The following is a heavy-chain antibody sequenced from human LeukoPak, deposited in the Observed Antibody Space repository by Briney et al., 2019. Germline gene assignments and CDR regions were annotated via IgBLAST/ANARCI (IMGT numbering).Heavy chain of an antibody. Sequence: ASVKVSCKASGYTFTGYYMHWVRRAPGQGLEWMGWINPNSGGTNYAQKFQGRVTMTRDTSISTAYMELSRLRSDDTAVYYCARGRLGHCSSTSCLFLYWGQGTLVTVSS. V-gene: IGHV1-2*02. D-gene: IGHD2-2*01. CDR1: GYTFTGYY. CDR2: INPNSGGT. J-gene: IGHJ4*02. CDR3: ARGRLGHCSSTSCLFLY.